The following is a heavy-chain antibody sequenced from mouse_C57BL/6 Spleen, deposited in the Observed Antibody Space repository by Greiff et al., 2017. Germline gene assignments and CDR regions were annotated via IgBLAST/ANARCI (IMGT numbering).Heavy chain of an antibody. J-gene: IGHJ3*01. CDR1: GYAFSSYW. CDR3: ARRDRNLAWFAY. CDR2: IYPGDGDT. D-gene: IGHD2-14*01. V-gene: IGHV1-80*01. Sequence: QVQLQQSGAELVKPGASVKISCKASGYAFSSYWMNWVKQRPGKGLEWIGQIYPGDGDTNYNGKFKGKATLTADKSSSTAYMQLSSLTSEDSAVYFCARRDRNLAWFAYWGQGTLVTVSA.